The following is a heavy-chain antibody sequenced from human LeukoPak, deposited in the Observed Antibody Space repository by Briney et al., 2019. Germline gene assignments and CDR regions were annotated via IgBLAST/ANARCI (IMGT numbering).Heavy chain of an antibody. V-gene: IGHV5-51*01. J-gene: IGHJ2*01. CDR3: ARLSLYYDSSGHYTYFYFHL. CDR1: GYTFTDYW. D-gene: IGHD3-22*01. Sequence: GESLQISCKGSGYTFTDYWIAWVRQMPGKGLQWMGIIYPGDSDTRYNPSFQGQVTISADKPISTAYLQWSSLKASDSAIYYCARLSLYYDSSGHYTYFYFHLWGRGTLVTVSS. CDR2: IYPGDSDT.